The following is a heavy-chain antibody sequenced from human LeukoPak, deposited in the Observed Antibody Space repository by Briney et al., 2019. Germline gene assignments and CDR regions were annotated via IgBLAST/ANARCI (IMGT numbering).Heavy chain of an antibody. CDR2: IYYSGTT. D-gene: IGHD4-17*01. J-gene: IGHJ6*02. CDR3: ARSQTTVTYYYYGMDV. CDR1: GGSISGYY. V-gene: IGHV4-59*01. Sequence: SETLSLTCPVSGGSISGYYWSWFRQPPGKRLEWVGYIYYSGTTNYKPSLKSRVTISVDTPKNQFSLELNSVTAADTAVYYCARSQTTVTYYYYGMDVWGQGTTVTVSS.